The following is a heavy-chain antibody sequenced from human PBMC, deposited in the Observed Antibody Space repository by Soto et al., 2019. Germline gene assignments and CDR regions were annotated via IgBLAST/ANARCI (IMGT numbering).Heavy chain of an antibody. CDR2: ISAYNGNT. V-gene: IGHV1-18*01. J-gene: IGHJ6*03. CDR1: GYTFTSYG. Sequence: ASVKVSCKASGYTFTSYGISWVRQAPGQGLEWMGWISAYNGNTNYAQKLQGRVTMTTDTSTSTAYMELRSLRSDDTAVYYCARSGTVTTWYYCMDVWGKGTTVTGSS. CDR3: ARSGTVTTWYYCMDV. D-gene: IGHD4-17*01.